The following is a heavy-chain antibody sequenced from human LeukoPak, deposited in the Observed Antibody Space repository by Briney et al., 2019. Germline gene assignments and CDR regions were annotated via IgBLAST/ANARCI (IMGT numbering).Heavy chain of an antibody. J-gene: IGHJ5*02. CDR2: IYYSGST. CDR3: ARGGDSSGWYRYNWFDP. D-gene: IGHD6-19*01. CDR1: GGSIGSYY. V-gene: IGHV4-59*01. Sequence: ASETLSLTCTVSGGSIGSYYWSWIRQPPGKGLEWIGYIYYSGSTNYNPSLKSRVTISVDTSKNQFSLKLSSVTAADTAVYYCARGGDSSGWYRYNWFDPWGQGTLVTVSS.